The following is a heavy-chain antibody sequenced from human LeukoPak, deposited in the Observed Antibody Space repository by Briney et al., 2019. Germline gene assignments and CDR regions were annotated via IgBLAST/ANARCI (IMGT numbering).Heavy chain of an antibody. CDR1: GGSISNYY. Sequence: SETLSLTCTVSGGSISNYYWSWIRQPAGKGLEWIGRIYAGGKTDHSPSLKSRVTMSVDTSKNQFSLKLTSVTAADTAVYFCARGPYGSGSYYWGQGTLVTVSS. J-gene: IGHJ4*02. CDR2: IYAGGKT. CDR3: ARGPYGSGSYY. D-gene: IGHD3-10*01. V-gene: IGHV4-4*07.